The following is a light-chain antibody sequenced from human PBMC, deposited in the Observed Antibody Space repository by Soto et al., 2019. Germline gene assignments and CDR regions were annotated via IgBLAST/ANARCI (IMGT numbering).Light chain of an antibody. J-gene: IGKJ1*01. CDR1: QSVSIY. V-gene: IGKV1-39*01. Sequence: DVQMTQAPSSLSASAGDRVTITCRASQSVSIYLNWYQQKPGKAPNLLISAASSLQNGVPSRFRGSGSGTDFTLTISGLQPEDFATYYCQQSYSTPPWTFGQGTKVDIK. CDR2: AAS. CDR3: QQSYSTPPWT.